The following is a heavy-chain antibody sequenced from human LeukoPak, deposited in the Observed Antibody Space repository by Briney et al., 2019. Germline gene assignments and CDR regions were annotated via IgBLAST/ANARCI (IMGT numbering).Heavy chain of an antibody. CDR1: GYTFTSYA. CDR3: ARRTPEQWLFDY. J-gene: IGHJ4*02. Sequence: ASVKVSCKASGYTFTSYAMHWVRQAPGQRLEWMGWINAGNGNTKYSQKFQGRVTITRDTSASTAYMELSSLRSEDTAVYYCARRTPEQWLFDYWGQGTLVTVSS. D-gene: IGHD6-19*01. CDR2: INAGNGNT. V-gene: IGHV1-3*01.